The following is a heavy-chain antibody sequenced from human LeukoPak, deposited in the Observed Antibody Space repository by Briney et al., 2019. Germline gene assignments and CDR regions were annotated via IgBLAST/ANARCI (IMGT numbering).Heavy chain of an antibody. CDR1: GFTFSTYA. CDR2: ISGSGGGT. D-gene: IGHD4-11*01. J-gene: IGHJ4*02. CDR3: ARAPSASTVTTGGFDY. V-gene: IGHV3-23*01. Sequence: GGSLRLSCAASGFTFSTYAMSWVRQAAGKGLEWVSLISGSGGGTYYADSVKGRFTISRDNSKNTLYLQMNSLRAEDTAVYYCARAPSASTVTTGGFDYWGQGTLVTVSS.